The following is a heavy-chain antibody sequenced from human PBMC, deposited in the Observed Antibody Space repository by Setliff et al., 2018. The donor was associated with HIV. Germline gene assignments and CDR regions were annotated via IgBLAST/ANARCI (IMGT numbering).Heavy chain of an antibody. D-gene: IGHD3-3*01. CDR1: GDSISSHY. V-gene: IGHV4-59*11. Sequence: PSETLSLTCTVSGDSISSHYWNWIRQPPGKALEWIGYIYYSGSTNYNPSFKSRVTISVDRSKRQFSLNLSSVTAADTAIYYCTRGPEGVAGGDYWGRGILVTVSS. J-gene: IGHJ4*02. CDR2: IYYSGST. CDR3: TRGPEGVAGGDY.